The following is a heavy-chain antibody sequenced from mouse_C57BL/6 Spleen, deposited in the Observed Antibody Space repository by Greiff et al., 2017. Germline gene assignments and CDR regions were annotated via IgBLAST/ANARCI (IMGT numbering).Heavy chain of an antibody. CDR3: AREDYGSSKGFAY. D-gene: IGHD1-1*01. CDR2: ISDGGSYT. J-gene: IGHJ3*01. Sequence: EVQLVESGGGLVKPGGSLKLSCAASGFTFSSYAMSWVRQTPEKRLEWVATISDGGSYTYYPDNVKGRFTISRDNAKNNLYLQMSHLKSEDTAMYYCAREDYGSSKGFAYWGQGTLVTVSA. CDR1: GFTFSSYA. V-gene: IGHV5-4*01.